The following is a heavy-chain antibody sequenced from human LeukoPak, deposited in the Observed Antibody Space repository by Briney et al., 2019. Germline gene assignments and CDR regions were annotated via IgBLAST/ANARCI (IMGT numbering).Heavy chain of an antibody. CDR3: AAVYLGYCSGGSCPWFDP. Sequence: SVKVSCKASGFTFTSSAMQWVRQARGQRLEWIGWIVVGSGNTNYAQKFQERVTITRDMSTSTAYMELSSLRSEDTAVYYCAAVYLGYCSGGSCPWFDPWGQGTLVTVSP. D-gene: IGHD2-15*01. CDR2: IVVGSGNT. J-gene: IGHJ5*02. V-gene: IGHV1-58*02. CDR1: GFTFTSSA.